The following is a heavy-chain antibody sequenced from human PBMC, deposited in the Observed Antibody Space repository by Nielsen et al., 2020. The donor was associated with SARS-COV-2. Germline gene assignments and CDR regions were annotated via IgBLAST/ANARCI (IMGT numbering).Heavy chain of an antibody. V-gene: IGHV3-9*01. J-gene: IGHJ4*02. CDR3: AKDAPRYSNTPGFFDY. D-gene: IGHD5-18*01. Sequence: GGSLRLSCVASGFTFHDYAMHWVRQVPGKGLEWVSTISWNSHNIVYADSVKGRFTISRGNTMNSLYLQINSVTIEDTALYYCAKDAPRYSNTPGFFDYWGQGTLVTVSS. CDR1: GFTFHDYA. CDR2: ISWNSHNI.